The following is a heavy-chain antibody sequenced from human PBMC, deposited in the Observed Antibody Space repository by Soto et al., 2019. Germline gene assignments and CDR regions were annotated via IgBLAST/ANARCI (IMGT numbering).Heavy chain of an antibody. CDR1: GGSISSGGYY. J-gene: IGHJ4*02. Sequence: TLSLTFTVSGGSISSGGYYWSWIRQHPGKGLEWIGYIYYSGSTYYNPSLKSRVTISVDTSKNQFSLKLSSVTAADTAVYYCARGADPYYFDYWGQGTLVTVSS. V-gene: IGHV4-31*03. CDR2: IYYSGST. D-gene: IGHD3-16*01. CDR3: ARGADPYYFDY.